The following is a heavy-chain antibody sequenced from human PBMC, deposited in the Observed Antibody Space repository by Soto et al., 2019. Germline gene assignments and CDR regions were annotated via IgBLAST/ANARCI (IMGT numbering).Heavy chain of an antibody. Sequence: GGSLRLSCAASGFTFSSYEMNWVRQAPGKGLEWVSYISSSGSTIYYADSVKGRFTISRDNAKSSLYLQMNSLRAEDTAVYYCARYYGSGAPYFDYWGQGTLVTVSS. CDR1: GFTFSSYE. D-gene: IGHD3-10*01. V-gene: IGHV3-48*03. J-gene: IGHJ4*02. CDR3: ARYYGSGAPYFDY. CDR2: ISSSGSTI.